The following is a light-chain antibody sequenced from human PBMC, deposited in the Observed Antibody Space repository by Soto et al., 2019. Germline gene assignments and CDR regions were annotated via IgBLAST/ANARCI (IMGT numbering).Light chain of an antibody. Sequence: QSALTQPASVSGSPGQSITISRTGTTSDVGRYKFVSWYQHHPGKAPKLLIFEVTNRPSGVSSRFSGSKSGNTASLTISGLQTEDEATYYCGSSTDTDTLVIFGGGTKVTVL. J-gene: IGLJ2*01. V-gene: IGLV2-14*01. CDR2: EVT. CDR3: GSSTDTDTLVI. CDR1: TSDVGRYKF.